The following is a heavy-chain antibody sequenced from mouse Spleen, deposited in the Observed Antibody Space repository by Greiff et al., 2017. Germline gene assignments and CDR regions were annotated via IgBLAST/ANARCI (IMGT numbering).Heavy chain of an antibody. CDR2: IDPENGNT. V-gene: IGHV14-1*02. CDR1: GYTFTSYW. J-gene: IGHJ2*01. Sequence: DVKLQESGAELVKPGASVKLSCKASGYTFTSYWMHWVKQRPEQGLEWIGWIDPENGNTIYDPKFQGKASITADTSSNTAYLQLSSLTSEDTAVYYCARWRLDYWGQGTTLTVSS. CDR3: ARWRLDY.